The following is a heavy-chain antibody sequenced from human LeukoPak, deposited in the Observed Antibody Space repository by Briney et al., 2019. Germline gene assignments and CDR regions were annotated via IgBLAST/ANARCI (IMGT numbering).Heavy chain of an antibody. CDR2: IYHSGST. CDR3: ARDTAPDYYYYGMDV. V-gene: IGHV4-4*02. J-gene: IGHJ6*02. D-gene: IGHD5-18*01. Sequence: SETLSLTCAVSGGSISSSNWWSWVRQPPGKGLEWIGEIYHSGSTNYNPSLKSRVTISVDKSKSQFSLKLSSVTAADTAVYYCARDTAPDYYYYGMDVWGQGTTVTVSS. CDR1: GGSISSSNW.